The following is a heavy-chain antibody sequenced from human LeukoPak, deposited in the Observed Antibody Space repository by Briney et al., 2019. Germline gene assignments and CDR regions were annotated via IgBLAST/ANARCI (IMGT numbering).Heavy chain of an antibody. Sequence: ASVKVSCKASGYTFTSYGISWVRQAPGQGLEWMGWISAYNGNTNYAQKLQGRVTMTTDTSTSTAYMELRSLRSDDTAVYYCARDFLTRGGNSQGYYYYGMDVWGQGTTVTVSS. J-gene: IGHJ6*02. CDR2: ISAYNGNT. CDR1: GYTFTSYG. V-gene: IGHV1-18*01. CDR3: ARDFLTRGGNSQGYYYYGMDV. D-gene: IGHD4-23*01.